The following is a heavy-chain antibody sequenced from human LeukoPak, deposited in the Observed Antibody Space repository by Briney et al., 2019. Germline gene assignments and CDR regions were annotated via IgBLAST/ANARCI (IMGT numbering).Heavy chain of an antibody. CDR2: INPNSGGT. Sequence: ASVKVSCKASGYTFTDYYMHWVRRAPGQGLEWMGWINPNSGGTNYAQKFQGRVTMTRDTSISTAYMELSRLRSDDTAVYYCARPRFLEWLLPFNLWGQGTLVTVSS. CDR1: GYTFTDYY. CDR3: ARPRFLEWLLPFNL. D-gene: IGHD3-3*01. V-gene: IGHV1-2*02. J-gene: IGHJ5*02.